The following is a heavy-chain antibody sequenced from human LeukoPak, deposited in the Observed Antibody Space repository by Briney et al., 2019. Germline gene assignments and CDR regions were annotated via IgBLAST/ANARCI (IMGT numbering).Heavy chain of an antibody. J-gene: IGHJ4*02. CDR2: IRYDGSNK. Sequence: PGGSLRLSCAASGFTFSTSAMHWARQAPGKGLEWVAFIRYDGSNKYYADSVKGRFTISRDNSKNTLYLQMNSLRAEDTAMYYCAKGGESYYGSGSFTPFDYWGQGTLVTVSS. V-gene: IGHV3-30*02. CDR3: AKGGESYYGSGSFTPFDY. CDR1: GFTFSTSA. D-gene: IGHD3-10*01.